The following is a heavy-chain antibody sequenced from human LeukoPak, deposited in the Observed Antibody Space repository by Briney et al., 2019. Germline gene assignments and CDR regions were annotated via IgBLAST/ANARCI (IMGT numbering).Heavy chain of an antibody. Sequence: GGSLRLSCAASGFTFSSYWMHWVRQAPGKGLVWVSRIKSDGSITNYADSVKGRFTISRDNAKNTLYVQMNSLRAEDTAVYYCARDTDGYFDYWGQGTLVTVSS. V-gene: IGHV3-74*01. D-gene: IGHD5-24*01. CDR2: IKSDGSIT. CDR3: ARDTDGYFDY. CDR1: GFTFSSYW. J-gene: IGHJ4*02.